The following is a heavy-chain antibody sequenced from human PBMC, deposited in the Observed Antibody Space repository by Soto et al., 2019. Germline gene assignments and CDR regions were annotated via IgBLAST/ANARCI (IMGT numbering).Heavy chain of an antibody. D-gene: IGHD5-18*01. CDR2: ISGSGGST. Sequence: TGGSLRLSCAASGFTFSSYAMSWVRQAPGKGLEWVSAISGSGGSTYYADSVKGRFTTSRDNSKNTLYLQMNSLRAEDTAVYYCAKIPTPDIQLHYGMDVWGQGTTVTVSS. CDR3: AKIPTPDIQLHYGMDV. V-gene: IGHV3-23*01. J-gene: IGHJ6*02. CDR1: GFTFSSYA.